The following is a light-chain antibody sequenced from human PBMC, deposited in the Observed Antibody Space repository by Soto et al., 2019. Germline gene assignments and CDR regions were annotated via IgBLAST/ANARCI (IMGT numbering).Light chain of an antibody. V-gene: IGKV1-39*01. CDR1: QSVAGY. Sequence: DIQMPQAPSSLSASVGYRATLTCRASQSVAGYLNWYQQKPGGAPHLLIYAASTLQSGVPSRFSGSGSGTDFKLTISRLQPEDVATYYCQQSYASSWTFGPGTKVDIK. J-gene: IGKJ1*01. CDR2: AAS. CDR3: QQSYASSWT.